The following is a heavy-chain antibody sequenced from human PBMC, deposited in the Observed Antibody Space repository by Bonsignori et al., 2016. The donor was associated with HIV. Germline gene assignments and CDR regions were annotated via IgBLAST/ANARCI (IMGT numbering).Heavy chain of an antibody. CDR2: TSSAGSYI. Sequence: EVQLVESGGGLVKPGGSLRLSCAASGFTFSTYTMNWVRQPAGKGLEWVSSTSSAGSYISYADSVKGRFTISRDNAKNSLFLQMNSLRVEDTAVYYCARVRGYGMDVWGQGTT. V-gene: IGHV3-21*01. CDR1: GFTFSTYT. CDR3: ARVRGYGMDV. J-gene: IGHJ6*02. D-gene: IGHD6-13*01.